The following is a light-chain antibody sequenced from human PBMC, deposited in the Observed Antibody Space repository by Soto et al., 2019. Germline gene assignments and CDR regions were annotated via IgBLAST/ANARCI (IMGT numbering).Light chain of an antibody. CDR3: QDHGRSPLT. CDR2: RAS. J-gene: IGKJ4*01. CDR1: QSVSSNS. V-gene: IGKV3-20*01. Sequence: ESVLTQSPGTLSLSPGERATLSCRASQSVSSNSLAWYQQKPGQASRLLIYRASSRATGIPDRFSGSGSGTDFTLTISRVEPEDFAVYYCQDHGRSPLTFGGGTKVEIK.